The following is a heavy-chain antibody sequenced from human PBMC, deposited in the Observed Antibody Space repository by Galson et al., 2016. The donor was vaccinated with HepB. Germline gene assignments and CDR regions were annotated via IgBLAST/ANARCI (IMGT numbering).Heavy chain of an antibody. CDR1: GFTFSTSI. CDR3: TRDEGGEWRLQEGGRFDI. D-gene: IGHD3-16*01. V-gene: IGHV3-21*01. Sequence: SLRLSCAASGFTFSTSIMNWVRQAPGKGLEWVSSISDSSYYIDYTDSVKGRFTISRDNAKNSLYLQMNSLRAEDTAIYYRTRDEGGEWRLQEGGRFDIWGQGTMVTVSS. J-gene: IGHJ3*02. CDR2: ISDSSYYI.